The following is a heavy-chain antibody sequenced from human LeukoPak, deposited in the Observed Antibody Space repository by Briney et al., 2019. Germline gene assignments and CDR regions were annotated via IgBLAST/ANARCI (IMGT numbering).Heavy chain of an antibody. V-gene: IGHV3-7*01. CDR2: IKQDGSEK. D-gene: IGHD3-10*01. CDR3: AREAITYGLDV. Sequence: GGXXRLSCAASGFTFSSYWMSWVRQAPGKGPEWVANIKQDGSEKYYVDSVKGRFTISRDNAENSLYLQMDSLRAEDTAVYYCAREAITYGLDVWGQGTTVTVSS. CDR1: GFTFSSYW. J-gene: IGHJ6*02.